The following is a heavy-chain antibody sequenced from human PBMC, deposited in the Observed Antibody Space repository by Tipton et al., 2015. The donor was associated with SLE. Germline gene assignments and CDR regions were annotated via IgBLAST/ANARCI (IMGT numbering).Heavy chain of an antibody. CDR3: ASAPPTPRYCSGGSCRRDY. V-gene: IGHV3-7*01. J-gene: IGHJ4*02. CDR1: GFTFSDYY. Sequence: SLRLSCAASGFTFSDYYMSWVRQAPGKGLEWVANIKQDGSEKYYVDSVKGRFTISRDNAKNSLYLQMNSLRAEDTAVYYCASAPPTPRYCSGGSCRRDYWGQGTLVTVSS. CDR2: IKQDGSEK. D-gene: IGHD2-15*01.